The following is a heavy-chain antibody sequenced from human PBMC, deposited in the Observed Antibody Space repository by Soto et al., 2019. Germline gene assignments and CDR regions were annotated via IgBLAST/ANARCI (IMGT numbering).Heavy chain of an antibody. CDR3: ARDKDSSGWFNYFDY. V-gene: IGHV3-11*06. D-gene: IGHD6-19*01. CDR1: GFTFSDYY. J-gene: IGHJ4*02. CDR2: ISSSSSYT. Sequence: GGSLRLSCAASGFTFSDYYMSWIRQAPGKGLEWVSYISSSSSYTNYADSVKGRFTISRDNAKNSLYLQMNSLRAEDTAVYYCARDKDSSGWFNYFDYWGQGTLVTVYS.